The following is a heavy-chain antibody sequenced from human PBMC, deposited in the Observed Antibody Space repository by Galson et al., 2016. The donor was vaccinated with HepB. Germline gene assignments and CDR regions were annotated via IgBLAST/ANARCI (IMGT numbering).Heavy chain of an antibody. V-gene: IGHV3-23*01. CDR1: GFNFINYA. J-gene: IGHJ4*02. CDR2: ISGTAENT. CDR3: AKLAIKDS. Sequence: SLRLSCAVSGFNFINYAMCWVRQAPGKGLEWVSTISGTAENTYYADSVKDRFTISRDNSKSTLYLQMSSLRAEDTALYYCAKLAIKDSWGQGTLVTVSS.